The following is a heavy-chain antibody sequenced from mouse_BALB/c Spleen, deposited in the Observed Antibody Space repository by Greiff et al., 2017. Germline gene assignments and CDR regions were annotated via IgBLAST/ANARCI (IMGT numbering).Heavy chain of an antibody. V-gene: IGHV5-12-1*01. D-gene: IGHD1-2*01. CDR3: ARAYYGPYWYFDV. Sequence: EVQLVESGGGLVKPGGSLKLSCAASGFAFSSYDMSWVRQTPEKRLEWVAYISSGGGSTYYPDTVKGRFTISRDNAKNTLYLQMSSLKSEDTAMYYCARAYYGPYWYFDVWGAGTTVTVSS. CDR2: ISSGGGST. J-gene: IGHJ1*01. CDR1: GFAFSSYD.